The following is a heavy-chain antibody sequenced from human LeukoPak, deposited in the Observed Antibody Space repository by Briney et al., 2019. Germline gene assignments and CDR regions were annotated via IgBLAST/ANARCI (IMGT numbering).Heavy chain of an antibody. J-gene: IGHJ6*02. V-gene: IGHV3-23*01. D-gene: IGHD1-1*01. Sequence: GGSLRLSCAASGFTFNTYAVTWVRQAPGKGLEWVAGISGSGASTNHADSVKGRFTISRDNSKNTLYLQMNSLRAEDTAVYYCAKASGTGGDYYCGLDVWGQGTTVTVSS. CDR2: ISGSGAST. CDR1: GFTFNTYA. CDR3: AKASGTGGDYYCGLDV.